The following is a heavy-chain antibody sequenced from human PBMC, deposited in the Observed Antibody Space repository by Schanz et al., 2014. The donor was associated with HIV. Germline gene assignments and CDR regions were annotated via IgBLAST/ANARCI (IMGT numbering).Heavy chain of an antibody. CDR2: ISYDGRNK. CDR3: ARETILPGAFDI. J-gene: IGHJ3*02. V-gene: IGHV3-30*03. Sequence: QVQLVESGGGVVRPGRSLRLSCAASGFTFSTYGMHWVRQAPGKGLEWVAIISYDGRNKYYADSVKGRFTISRDNAKNSLYLQMNSLRAEDTAVYYCARETILPGAFDIWGQGTMVTVSS. CDR1: GFTFSTYG.